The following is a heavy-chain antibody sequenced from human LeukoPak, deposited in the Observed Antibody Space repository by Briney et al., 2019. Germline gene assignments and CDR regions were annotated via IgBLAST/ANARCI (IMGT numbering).Heavy chain of an antibody. CDR2: IYYSGST. CDR3: AREHLYYYDSSGFDY. D-gene: IGHD3-22*01. CDR1: GGSISRSSYY. V-gene: IGHV4-39*02. Sequence: SETLSLTCTVPGGSISRSSYYWGWIRQPPGKGLEWIGSIYYSGSTYYNPSLKSRVTISVDTSKNQFSLKLSSVTAADTAVYYCAREHLYYYDSSGFDYWGQGTLVTVSS. J-gene: IGHJ4*02.